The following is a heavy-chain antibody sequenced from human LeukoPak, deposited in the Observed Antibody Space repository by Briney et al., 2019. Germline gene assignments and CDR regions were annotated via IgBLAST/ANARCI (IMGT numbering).Heavy chain of an antibody. CDR3: ARAGVTHDAFDI. CDR2: ISYSGSA. Sequence: PSETLSLTCTVSVDSISSYYWSWVRHPPGKGLEWIGKISYSGSANYNPSLKSRVTISVDTSKNQFSLKLSSVTAADTAVYYCARAGVTHDAFDIWGQGTMVTVSS. CDR1: VDSISSYY. J-gene: IGHJ3*02. D-gene: IGHD3-10*01. V-gene: IGHV4-59*01.